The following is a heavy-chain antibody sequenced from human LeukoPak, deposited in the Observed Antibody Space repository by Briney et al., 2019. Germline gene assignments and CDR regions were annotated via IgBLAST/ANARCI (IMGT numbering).Heavy chain of an antibody. J-gene: IGHJ6*02. CDR1: GYTFTGYY. Sequence: GASVKVSCKASGYTFTGYYMHWVRRAPGQGLEWMGRINPNSGGTNYAQKFQGRVTMTRDTSISTAYMELSRLRSDDTAVYYCARGWVVPAAILREDYYYYGMDVWGQGTTVTVSS. D-gene: IGHD2-2*02. V-gene: IGHV1-2*06. CDR2: INPNSGGT. CDR3: ARGWVVPAAILREDYYYYGMDV.